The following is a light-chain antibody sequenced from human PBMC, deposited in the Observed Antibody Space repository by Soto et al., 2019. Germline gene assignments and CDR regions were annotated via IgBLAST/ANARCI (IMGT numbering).Light chain of an antibody. CDR2: SSN. J-gene: IGLJ3*02. V-gene: IGLV1-44*01. Sequence: QSVLTQPPSASGTPGQRVTISCSGSSSNIGSNTVNWYQQLPGSAPKLLIYSSNQRPSGVPDRFSGSKSGTSASLAISGLQSEDEADYYCAAWEDILNGRVFGGGTKLTVL. CDR3: AAWEDILNGRV. CDR1: SSNIGSNT.